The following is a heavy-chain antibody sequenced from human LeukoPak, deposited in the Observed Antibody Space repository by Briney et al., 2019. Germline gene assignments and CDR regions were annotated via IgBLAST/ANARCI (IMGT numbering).Heavy chain of an antibody. CDR1: GGSISSSSYY. J-gene: IGHJ4*02. V-gene: IGHV4-39*01. Sequence: SETLSLTCTVSGGSISSSSYYWGWTRQPPGQGLEWIGSIYYSGSTYYNSSLKSRVTISVDTSKNQFSLKLSSVTAADTAVYYCARHLVGARFLIDYWGQGTLVTVSS. CDR3: ARHLVGARFLIDY. CDR2: IYYSGST. D-gene: IGHD1-26*01.